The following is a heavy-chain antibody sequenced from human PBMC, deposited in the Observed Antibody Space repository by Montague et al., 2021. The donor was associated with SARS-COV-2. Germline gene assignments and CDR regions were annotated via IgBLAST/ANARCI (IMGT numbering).Heavy chain of an antibody. CDR1: GDSISTDNW. CDR3: ARKGSGRSDLAY. Sequence: SETLSLTCVVFGDSISTDNWWTWVRLPPGKGLERVGEIYNTGSTKYKPSLKRRVSMSDDKSWNQFSLRLTPVTAADTAIYYCARKGSGRSDLAYWGQGTLVTVSS. V-gene: IGHV4-4*02. CDR2: IYNTGST. D-gene: IGHD1-26*01. J-gene: IGHJ4*02.